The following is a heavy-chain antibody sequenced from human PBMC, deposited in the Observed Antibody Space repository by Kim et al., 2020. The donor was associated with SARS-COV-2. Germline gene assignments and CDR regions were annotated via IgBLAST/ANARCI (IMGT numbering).Heavy chain of an antibody. CDR1: GFTFSSYA. D-gene: IGHD2-21*01. J-gene: IGHJ4*02. V-gene: IGHV3-30-3*01. CDR3: ARGICTSSGGDCYSGLSY. Sequence: GGSLRLSCAASGFTFSSYAMHWVRQAPGKGLEWVAVISYDGSNKYYADSVKGRFTISRDNSKNTLYLQMNSLRAEDTAVYYCARGICTSSGGDCYSGLSYWGQGTLVTVSS. CDR2: ISYDGSNK.